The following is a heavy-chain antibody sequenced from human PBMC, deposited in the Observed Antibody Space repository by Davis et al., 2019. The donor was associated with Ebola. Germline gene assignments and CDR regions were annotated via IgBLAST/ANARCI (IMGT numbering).Heavy chain of an antibody. CDR3: ARATYLGYCISTSCYGGLGFDY. Sequence: GGSLRLSCAASGFTFSSYGMHWVRQAPGKGLEWVAVISYDGSNKYYADSVKGRFTISRDNSKNTLYLQMNSLRAEDTAVYYCARATYLGYCISTSCYGGLGFDYWGQGTLVTVSS. CDR1: GFTFSSYG. D-gene: IGHD2-2*01. V-gene: IGHV3-30*03. J-gene: IGHJ4*02. CDR2: ISYDGSNK.